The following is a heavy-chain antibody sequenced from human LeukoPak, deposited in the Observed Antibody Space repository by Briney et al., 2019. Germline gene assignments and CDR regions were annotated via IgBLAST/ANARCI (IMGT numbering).Heavy chain of an antibody. D-gene: IGHD6-6*01. CDR3: ARGSSIAARKMRGWFDP. V-gene: IGHV4-34*01. Sequence: PSETLSLTCAVYGGSFSGYYWSWIRQPPGKGLEWIGEINHSGSTNYNPSLKSRVTISVDTSKNQFSLKLSSVTAADTAVYYRARGSSIAARKMRGWFDPWGQGTLVTVSS. J-gene: IGHJ5*02. CDR2: INHSGST. CDR1: GGSFSGYY.